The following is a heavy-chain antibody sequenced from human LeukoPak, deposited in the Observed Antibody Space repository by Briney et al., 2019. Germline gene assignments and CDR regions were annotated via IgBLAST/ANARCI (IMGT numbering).Heavy chain of an antibody. Sequence: PGGSLRLSCAASGFTFSSYWMHWVRQAPGKGLVWVSRINSDGSSTSYADSVKGRFTISRDNAKNTLYLQMSSLRAEDTAVYYCARSYCGGDCRPTYYYYYGMDVWGQGTTVTVSS. V-gene: IGHV3-74*01. CDR2: INSDGSST. CDR3: ARSYCGGDCRPTYYYYYGMDV. J-gene: IGHJ6*02. CDR1: GFTFSSYW. D-gene: IGHD2-21*02.